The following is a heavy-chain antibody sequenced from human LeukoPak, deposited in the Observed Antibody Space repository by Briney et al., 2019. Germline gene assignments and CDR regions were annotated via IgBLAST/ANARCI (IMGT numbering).Heavy chain of an antibody. V-gene: IGHV1-69*06. CDR1: GRTFSSYA. Sequence: ASVTVYCPASGRTFSSYAISWVRQATGQGLEWMGGIIPIFGTANYAKKFQGRVTITADKSTSTAYMELSSLRSEDTAVYYCARRAGEGSYYNGDYYYYYGMDVWGKGTTVTVSP. D-gene: IGHD3-10*01. J-gene: IGHJ6*04. CDR2: IIPIFGTA. CDR3: ARRAGEGSYYNGDYYYYYGMDV.